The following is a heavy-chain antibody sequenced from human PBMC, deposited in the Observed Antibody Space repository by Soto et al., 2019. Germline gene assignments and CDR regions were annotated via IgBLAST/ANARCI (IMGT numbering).Heavy chain of an antibody. CDR1: GFTFSSYA. J-gene: IGHJ4*02. V-gene: IGHV3-23*01. D-gene: IGHD3-9*01. CDR2: ISGSGGST. Sequence: GGSLRLSCAASGFTFSSYAMSWVRQAPGKGLEWVSAISGSGGSTYYADSVKGRFTISRDNSKNTLYLQMNSLRAEDTAVYYCAKDLERDYDILTGPFDYWGQGTLVTVSS. CDR3: AKDLERDYDILTGPFDY.